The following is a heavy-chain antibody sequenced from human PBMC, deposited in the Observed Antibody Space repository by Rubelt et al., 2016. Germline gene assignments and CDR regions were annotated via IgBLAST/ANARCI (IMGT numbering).Heavy chain of an antibody. CDR3: ARILLPDYYDSSGGMDV. CDR2: IDWDDDK. Sequence: QVTLRESGPALVKPTQTLTLTCTFSGFSLSTSGMCVSWIRQPPGKALEWLARIDWDDDKYHSTSLKTRLTISKDTPKNQVVLTMTNMDPVDTATYYCARILLPDYYDSSGGMDVWGQGTTVTVSS. CDR1: GFSLSTSGMC. J-gene: IGHJ6*02. V-gene: IGHV2-70*15. D-gene: IGHD3-22*01.